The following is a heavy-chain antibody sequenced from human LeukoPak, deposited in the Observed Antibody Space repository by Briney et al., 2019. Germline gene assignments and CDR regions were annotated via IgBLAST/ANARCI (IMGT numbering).Heavy chain of an antibody. Sequence: SETLSLTCTVSSGSINTCNYYWSWIRQPPGKGLEWIGRIYTSGSTNYNPSLKSRVTMSVDTSKNQFSLKLSSVTAADTAVYYCARTRYYYNSRSYGAPYYFDYWGQGTLVTVSS. V-gene: IGHV4-61*02. CDR1: SGSINTCNYY. CDR2: IYTSGST. CDR3: ARTRYYYNSRSYGAPYYFDY. D-gene: IGHD3-10*01. J-gene: IGHJ4*02.